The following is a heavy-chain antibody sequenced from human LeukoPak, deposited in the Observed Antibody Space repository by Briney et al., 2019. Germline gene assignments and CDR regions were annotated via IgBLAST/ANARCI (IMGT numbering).Heavy chain of an antibody. V-gene: IGHV3-23*01. CDR1: GFTVSNNY. CDR2: ISNSGEST. J-gene: IGHJ4*02. D-gene: IGHD3-10*01. CDR3: AKCAMVRGVLDY. Sequence: GGSLSLSCAASGFTVSNNYMNWVRQPPGRGLDWVSTISNSGESTYYEDSVKGRFTISRGNSKKTLFLEMNILKGDDKAVYYFAKCAMVRGVLDYWGQGTLVNVSS.